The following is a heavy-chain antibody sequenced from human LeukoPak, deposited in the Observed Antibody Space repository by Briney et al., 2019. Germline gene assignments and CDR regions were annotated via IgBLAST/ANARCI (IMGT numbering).Heavy chain of an antibody. Sequence: GGSLRLSCAASGFTFSSYAMHWVRQAPGKGLEYVSAISSNGGSTYYANSVKGRFTISRDNSKNTLYLQMGSLRAEDMAVYYCARDLYGGNPGGDYWGQGTLVTVSS. D-gene: IGHD4/OR15-4a*01. CDR3: ARDLYGGNPGGDY. CDR1: GFTFSSYA. CDR2: ISSNGGST. J-gene: IGHJ4*02. V-gene: IGHV3-64*01.